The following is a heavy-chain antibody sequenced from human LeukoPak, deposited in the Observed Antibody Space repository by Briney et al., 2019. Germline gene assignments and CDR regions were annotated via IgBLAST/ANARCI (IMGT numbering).Heavy chain of an antibody. Sequence: GGSLRLSCAASGFTFSNAWMSWVRQAPGKGLEWVGRIKSKTDGGTTDYAAPVKGRFTISRDDSKNTLYLQMNSLKTEDTAVYYCTTEYDFWSGYYRFDYWGQGTLVTVSS. J-gene: IGHJ4*02. CDR3: TTEYDFWSGYYRFDY. D-gene: IGHD3-3*01. V-gene: IGHV3-15*01. CDR1: GFTFSNAW. CDR2: IKSKTDGGTT.